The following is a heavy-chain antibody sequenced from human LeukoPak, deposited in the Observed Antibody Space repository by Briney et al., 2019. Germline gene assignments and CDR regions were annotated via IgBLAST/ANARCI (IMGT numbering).Heavy chain of an antibody. CDR1: GGSFSGYY. V-gene: IGHV4-34*01. J-gene: IGHJ4*02. CDR3: AREGGSYPVIYFDY. Sequence: SETLSLTCAVYGGSFSGYYWSWIRQPPGKGLEWIGEINHSGSTNYNPSLKSRVTISVDTSKNQFSLKLSSVTAADTAVYYCAREGGSYPVIYFDYWGQGTLVTVSS. CDR2: INHSGST. D-gene: IGHD1-26*01.